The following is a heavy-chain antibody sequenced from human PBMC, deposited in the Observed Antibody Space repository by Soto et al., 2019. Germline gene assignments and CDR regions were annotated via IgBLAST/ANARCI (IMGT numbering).Heavy chain of an antibody. CDR2: ISSRSDI. Sequence: PGGSLRLSCVGSGFTFSNYSINWVRQAPGKGLEWVSSISSRSDIYYADSVKGRFTISRDNAKNSVSLQMSSLRAEDTAVYYCAREYTAWPLAYGLDVWGQGTTVTVSS. CDR1: GFTFSNYS. J-gene: IGHJ6*02. D-gene: IGHD2-2*02. V-gene: IGHV3-21*01. CDR3: AREYTAWPLAYGLDV.